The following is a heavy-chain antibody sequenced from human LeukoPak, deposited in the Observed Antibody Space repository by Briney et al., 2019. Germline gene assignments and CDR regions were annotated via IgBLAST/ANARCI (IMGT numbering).Heavy chain of an antibody. CDR3: AKVDSGSFYH. J-gene: IGHJ4*02. V-gene: IGHV3-23*01. D-gene: IGHD3-10*01. CDR2: IGDSGGST. Sequence: GGSLRLSCAASGFTFSSYAMSWVRQAPGKGLEWVSVIGDSGGSTYYADSVKGRFTISRDNSKNTLYLQMNSLRAEDTAVYYCAKVDSGSFYHWGQGTLVTVSS. CDR1: GFTFSSYA.